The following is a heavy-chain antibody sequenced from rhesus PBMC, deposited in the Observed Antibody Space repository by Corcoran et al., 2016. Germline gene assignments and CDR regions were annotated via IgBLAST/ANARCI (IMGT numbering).Heavy chain of an antibody. CDR3: ARDGGYSNYYFDY. Sequence: QVQLQESGPGLVKPSETLSLTCTVSGGSISDSYYWSWIRQPPGKGLEWMGRIYGSGGSTNSHPSLKSRVTISRDTSKTQFSLKLSSVTAADTAVYYCARDGGYSNYYFDYWGQGVLVTVSS. J-gene: IGHJ4*01. CDR1: GGSISDSYY. V-gene: IGHV4-160*01. CDR2: IYGSGGST. D-gene: IGHD4-23*01.